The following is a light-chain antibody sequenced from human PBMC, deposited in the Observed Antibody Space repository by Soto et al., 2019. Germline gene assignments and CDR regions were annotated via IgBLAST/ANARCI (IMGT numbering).Light chain of an antibody. CDR3: QTWGTGIQGV. CDR1: SGHSSYA. J-gene: IGLJ3*02. CDR2: LNSDGSH. Sequence: QPVLTQSPSASASLGASVKLTCTLSSGHSSYAIAWHQQQPEKGPRYLMKLNSDGSHSKGDGIPDRFSGSSSGAERYLTIASLQSEDEADYYCQTWGTGIQGVFGGGTTVNVL. V-gene: IGLV4-69*01.